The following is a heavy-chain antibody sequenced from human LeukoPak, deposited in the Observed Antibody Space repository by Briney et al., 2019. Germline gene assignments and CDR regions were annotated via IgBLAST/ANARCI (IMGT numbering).Heavy chain of an antibody. CDR1: GFTFSSYA. D-gene: IGHD5-24*01. J-gene: IGHJ4*02. CDR2: ISYDGSNK. CDR3: ARGSLWLQLDY. V-gene: IGHV3-30-3*01. Sequence: HPGGSLRLSCAASGFTFSSYAMNWVRQAPGKGLEWVAVISYDGSNKYYADSVKGRFTISRDNSKNTLYLQMNSLRAEDTAVYYCARGSLWLQLDYWGQGTLVTVSS.